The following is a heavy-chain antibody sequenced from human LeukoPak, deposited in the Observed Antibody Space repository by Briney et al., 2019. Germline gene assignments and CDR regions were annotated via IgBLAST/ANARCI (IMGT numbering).Heavy chain of an antibody. J-gene: IGHJ6*02. V-gene: IGHV4-38-2*02. CDR2: IYHSGST. Sequence: PSETLSLTCTVSGYSISSGYYWGWIRQPPGKGLEWIGSIYHSGSTYYNPSLKSRVTVSVDTSKNQFSLKLSSVTAADTALYYCAKVQDRRVSSSVGVDVWGQGTTVTVSS. D-gene: IGHD1-14*01. CDR1: GYSISSGYY. CDR3: AKVQDRRVSSSVGVDV.